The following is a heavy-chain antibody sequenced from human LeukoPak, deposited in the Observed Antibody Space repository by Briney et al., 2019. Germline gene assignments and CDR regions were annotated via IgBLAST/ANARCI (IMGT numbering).Heavy chain of an antibody. D-gene: IGHD3-10*01. Sequence: SETLSLTCTVSGGSISSDDYYWSWLRQPPGKGLEWIGYIYSSGRTFYNPSLESRVTISVDTSKNHFSLKLSSVTAADTAVYYCARDQTYSGSGIYTYFDYWGQGILVTVSS. V-gene: IGHV4-30-4*01. CDR2: IYSSGRT. J-gene: IGHJ4*02. CDR3: ARDQTYSGSGIYTYFDY. CDR1: GGSISSDDYY.